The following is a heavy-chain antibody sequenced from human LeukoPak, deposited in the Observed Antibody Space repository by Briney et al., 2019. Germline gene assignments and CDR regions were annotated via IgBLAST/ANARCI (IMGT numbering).Heavy chain of an antibody. V-gene: IGHV3-74*01. CDR3: ARGSNYDSSGPDY. CDR2: INSDGSST. Sequence: TGGSLRLSCAASGFTLSRYWMHWVRRAPGKGLVWVSRINSDGSSTNYADSVRGRLTISRDNAKNTLYLQMNSLRPEDTAVYYCARGSNYDSSGPDYWGQGTLVTVSS. D-gene: IGHD3-22*01. CDR1: GFTLSRYW. J-gene: IGHJ4*02.